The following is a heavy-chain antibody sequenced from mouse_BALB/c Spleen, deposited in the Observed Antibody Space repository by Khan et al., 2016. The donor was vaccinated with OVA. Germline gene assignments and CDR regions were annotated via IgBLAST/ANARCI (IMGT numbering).Heavy chain of an antibody. V-gene: IGHV3-2*02. CDR1: GYSITSGYG. CDR2: ISYSGST. CDR3: AKTSRIKY. Sequence: VQLKESGPGLVKPSQSLSLTCTVTGYSITSGYGWNWIRQFPGNKLEWMGYISYSGSTNYNPSLKSRISITRATSKNQFFLQLNSVTTEETATYYCAKTSRIKYWGQGTTLTVSS. D-gene: IGHD3-3*01. J-gene: IGHJ2*01.